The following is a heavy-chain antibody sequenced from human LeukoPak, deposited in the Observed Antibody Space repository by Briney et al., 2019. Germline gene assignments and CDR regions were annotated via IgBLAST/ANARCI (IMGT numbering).Heavy chain of an antibody. CDR2: IWYDGSNK. CDR1: GFNFSTYG. Sequence: PGGSLRLSCAASGFNFSTYGMHWVRQAPGKGLEWVAVIWYDGSNKYYADSVKGRFTISRDNSKNTLYLQMNSLRAEDTAVYYCARDVLPVIVVVPAAMNGVDYWGQGTLVTVSS. D-gene: IGHD2-2*01. V-gene: IGHV3-33*01. J-gene: IGHJ4*02. CDR3: ARDVLPVIVVVPAAMNGVDY.